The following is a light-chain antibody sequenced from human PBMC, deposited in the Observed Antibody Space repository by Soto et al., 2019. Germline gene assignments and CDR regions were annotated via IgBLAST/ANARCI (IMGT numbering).Light chain of an antibody. CDR1: SSNIGANYD. Sequence: QSVLTQPPSVSGAPGQGVTISCTGGSSNIGANYDVHWYQQLRGTAPELLIYVNRIRPSGVPARFSGSKSGTSASLAITGLQAEDEADYYCQSYDNSLSVHVVFGGGTKLTVL. CDR3: QSYDNSLSVHVV. CDR2: VNR. V-gene: IGLV1-40*01. J-gene: IGLJ2*01.